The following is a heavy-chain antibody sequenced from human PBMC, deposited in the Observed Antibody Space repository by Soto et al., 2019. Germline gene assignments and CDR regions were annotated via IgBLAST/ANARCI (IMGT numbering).Heavy chain of an antibody. CDR1: GYTFTSYA. D-gene: IGHD6-13*01. V-gene: IGHV1-3*05. Sequence: QVQLVQSGAEEKKPGASVKVSCKASGYTFTSYAMHWVRQAPGQRLEWMGWINAGNGNTKYSQKFQGRVTITRDTSASTAYMELSSLRSEDTAVYYCARDHSSSWPEYFQHWGQGTLVTVSS. CDR3: ARDHSSSWPEYFQH. J-gene: IGHJ1*01. CDR2: INAGNGNT.